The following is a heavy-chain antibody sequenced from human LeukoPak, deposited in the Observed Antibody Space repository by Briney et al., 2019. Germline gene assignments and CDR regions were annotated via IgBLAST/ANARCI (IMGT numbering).Heavy chain of an antibody. CDR3: AKSVDTSMASFDY. J-gene: IGHJ4*02. Sequence: GESLKISCKGSGYSFTSYWIGWVRQMPGKGLEWMGVVYPGDSDTRYSPSFQGQVTISADKSISTAYLQWSSLKASDTAIYYCAKSVDTSMASFDYWGQGTLVTVSS. D-gene: IGHD5-18*01. CDR1: GYSFTSYW. V-gene: IGHV5-51*01. CDR2: VYPGDSDT.